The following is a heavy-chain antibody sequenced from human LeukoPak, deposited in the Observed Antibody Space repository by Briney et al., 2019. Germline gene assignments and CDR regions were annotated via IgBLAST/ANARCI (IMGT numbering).Heavy chain of an antibody. Sequence: PGGSLRLSCAASGFTFYDYAMHWVRQAPGKGLEWVSGIGWNSGSIGYADSVKGRFTISRDNAKNSLYLQMNSLRAEDTALYYCAKDITYSSSWYSGFDSWGQGTLVTVSS. D-gene: IGHD6-13*01. V-gene: IGHV3-9*01. CDR2: IGWNSGSI. J-gene: IGHJ4*02. CDR3: AKDITYSSSWYSGFDS. CDR1: GFTFYDYA.